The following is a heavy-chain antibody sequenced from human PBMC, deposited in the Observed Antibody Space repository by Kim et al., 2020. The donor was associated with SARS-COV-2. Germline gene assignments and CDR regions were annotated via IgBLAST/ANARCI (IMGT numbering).Heavy chain of an antibody. D-gene: IGHD6-13*01. V-gene: IGHV4-31*03. CDR1: GGSISSGGYY. CDR3: ARERGLRRIAAAGPHYYYYYGMDV. Sequence: SETLSLTCTVSGGSISSGGYYWSWIRQHPGKGLEWIGYIYYSGSTYYNPSLKSRVTISVDTSKNQFSLKLSSVTAADTAVYYCARERGLRRIAAAGPHYYYYYGMDVWGQGTTVTVSS. J-gene: IGHJ6*02. CDR2: IYYSGST.